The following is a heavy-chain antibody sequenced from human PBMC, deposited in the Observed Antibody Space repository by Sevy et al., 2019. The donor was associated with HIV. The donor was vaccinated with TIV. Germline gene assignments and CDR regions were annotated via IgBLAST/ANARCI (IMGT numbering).Heavy chain of an antibody. D-gene: IGHD6-13*01. CDR2: INQDGSKK. J-gene: IGHJ4*02. CDR1: GFTFSSYW. Sequence: GGSMRLSCAASGFTFSSYWMTWVRQAPGQGLEWVANINQDGSKKYYVESVKGRFTISRDNAKNSLYLQMNSLRAEDMAVYYCARSIAAAGPDYWGQGTLVTVSS. CDR3: ARSIAAAGPDY. V-gene: IGHV3-7*01.